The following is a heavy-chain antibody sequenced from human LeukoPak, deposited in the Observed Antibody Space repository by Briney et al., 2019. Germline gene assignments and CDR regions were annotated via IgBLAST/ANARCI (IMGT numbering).Heavy chain of an antibody. J-gene: IGHJ4*02. CDR2: INPSGGST. V-gene: IGHV1-46*01. CDR1: GYTFTSYY. D-gene: IGHD6-13*01. CDR3: ARGGIDRQQIGPPTYYFDY. Sequence: WASVKVSCKASGYTFTSYYMHWVRQAPGQGLEWMGIINPSGGSTSYAQKFQGRVTITTNESTSTAYMELSSPRSEDTAVYYCARGGIDRQQIGPPTYYFDYWGQGTLVTVSS.